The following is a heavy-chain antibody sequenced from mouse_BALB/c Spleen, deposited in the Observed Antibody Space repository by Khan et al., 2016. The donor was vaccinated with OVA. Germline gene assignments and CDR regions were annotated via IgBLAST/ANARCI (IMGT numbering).Heavy chain of an antibody. D-gene: IGHD2-10*01. CDR1: GYTFTNYG. J-gene: IGHJ4*01. V-gene: IGHV9-3-1*01. CDR2: INTYTGEP. CDR3: ERPPYLSYVMVD. Sequence: QIQLVQSGPELKKPGETVKISCKASGYTFTNYGMNWVKQAPGKGLKWMGWINTYTGEPTYADDFKGRFAFSLETSASTAYLQINNLKNEDTATYFCERPPYLSYVMVDWGQGTSVTVSS.